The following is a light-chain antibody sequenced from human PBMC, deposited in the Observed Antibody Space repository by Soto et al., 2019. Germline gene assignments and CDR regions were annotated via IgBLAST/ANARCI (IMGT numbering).Light chain of an antibody. Sequence: DIQMTQSPSALSASVVDRDTITCRASQRISTYLNWYQQKPGQAPKLLIYVASLLQSGVPSRFSGSGSGTDFTLTISGLQPEDFATYYCQQSYDTVAITFGQGKRLEIK. CDR2: VAS. V-gene: IGKV1-39*01. J-gene: IGKJ5*01. CDR3: QQSYDTVAIT. CDR1: QRISTY.